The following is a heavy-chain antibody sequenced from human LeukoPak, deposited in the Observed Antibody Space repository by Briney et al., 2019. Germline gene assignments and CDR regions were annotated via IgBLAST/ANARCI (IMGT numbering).Heavy chain of an antibody. CDR3: ARDRGYSSSWNDY. J-gene: IGHJ4*02. CDR2: ISSSSYI. D-gene: IGHD6-13*01. V-gene: IGHV3-21*01. Sequence: GGSLRLSCAASGFTFSSYSMNWVRQAPGKGLEWVSSISSSSYIYYADSVKGRFTISRDNAKNSLYLQMNSLRAEDTAVYYCARDRGYSSSWNDYWGQGTLVTVSS. CDR1: GFTFSSYS.